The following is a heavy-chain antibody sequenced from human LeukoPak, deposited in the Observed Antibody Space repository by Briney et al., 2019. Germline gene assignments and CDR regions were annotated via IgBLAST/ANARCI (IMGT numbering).Heavy chain of an antibody. Sequence: SETLSLTCTVSGGSISSSSYFWGWIRQPPGKGLEWIGSIFYSGSTYYNPSLNSRVTISIDTSKNQFSLRLSSVTAADTAVYYCARQMNTVTADYWGQGALVTVSS. J-gene: IGHJ4*02. CDR1: GGSISSSSYF. V-gene: IGHV4-39*01. D-gene: IGHD4-17*01. CDR3: ARQMNTVTADY. CDR2: IFYSGST.